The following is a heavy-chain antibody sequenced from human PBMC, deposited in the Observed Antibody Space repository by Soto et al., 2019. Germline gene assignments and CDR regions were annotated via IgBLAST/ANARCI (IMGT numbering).Heavy chain of an antibody. CDR3: ARTNAFHI. V-gene: IGHV4-59*01. Sequence: QLQESGPGLVKASETLSLTCTVSGGSISSDYWSWIRQPPGEGLEGIGYIYFSGGTNYNPSLKSRVTISVDRSKNQLSLRLTSVTAADTAVYYCARTNAFHIWGQGTMVTVS. J-gene: IGHJ3*02. CDR1: GGSISSDY. CDR2: IYFSGGT.